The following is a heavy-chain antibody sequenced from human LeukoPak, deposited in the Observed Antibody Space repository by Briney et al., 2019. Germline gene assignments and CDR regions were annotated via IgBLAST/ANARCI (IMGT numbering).Heavy chain of an antibody. CDR1: AFALSTYT. CDR3: AKDMSMVRDYFDY. Sequence: GGSLRLSCAASAFALSTYTMEWVRLAPGKGLEWVSSINPDSKYIYYRDSVRGRFTISRDNAKNSLYLQMNSLRAEDTALYYCAKDMSMVRDYFDYWGQGTLVTVSS. CDR2: INPDSKYI. V-gene: IGHV3-21*04. J-gene: IGHJ4*02. D-gene: IGHD3-10*01.